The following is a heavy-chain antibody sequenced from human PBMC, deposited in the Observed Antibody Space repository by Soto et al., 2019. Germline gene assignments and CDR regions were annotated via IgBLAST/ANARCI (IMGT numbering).Heavy chain of an antibody. CDR2: ISAYNGNT. V-gene: IGHV1-18*01. J-gene: IGHJ6*02. CDR1: GYTFTSYG. D-gene: IGHD2-2*01. Sequence: GVSVKVSCKASGYTFTSYGISWVRQAPGQGLEWMGWISAYNGNTNYAQKLQGRVTMTTDTSTSTAYMELRSLRSDDTAVYYCARAFYCSSTSCTRGAYYYYYGMDVWGQGTTVTVSS. CDR3: ARAFYCSSTSCTRGAYYYYYGMDV.